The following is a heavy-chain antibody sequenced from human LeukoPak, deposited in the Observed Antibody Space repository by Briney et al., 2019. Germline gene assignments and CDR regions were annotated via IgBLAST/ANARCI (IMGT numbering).Heavy chain of an antibody. D-gene: IGHD5-12*01. Sequence: GGSLRLSCAASGFTFSSYGMHWVRQAPGKGLEWVAFIRYDGSNKYYADSVKGRFTISRDNSKNTLYLQKNSLRAEDTAVYYCAKGGRGYSGYDLDYWGQGTLVTVSS. V-gene: IGHV3-30*02. CDR1: GFTFSSYG. J-gene: IGHJ4*02. CDR3: AKGGRGYSGYDLDY. CDR2: IRYDGSNK.